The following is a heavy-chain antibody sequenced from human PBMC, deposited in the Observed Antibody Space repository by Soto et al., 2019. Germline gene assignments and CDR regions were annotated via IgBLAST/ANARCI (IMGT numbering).Heavy chain of an antibody. CDR2: ISSGSSNI. D-gene: IGHD2-15*01. J-gene: IGHJ4*02. Sequence: EVQLVESGGGLVKPGGSLTLSCEASGFAFRSYNMNWVRQAPGKGLEWVASISSGSSNIYYADSVKGRFTISRDNAKNSLFLQMDSLRAEDSAVYYCASATVVAATFDFWGQGTLVTVSS. CDR3: ASATVVAATFDF. V-gene: IGHV3-21*01. CDR1: GFAFRSYN.